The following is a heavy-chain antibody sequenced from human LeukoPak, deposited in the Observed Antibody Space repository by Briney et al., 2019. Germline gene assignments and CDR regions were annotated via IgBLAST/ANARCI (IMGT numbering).Heavy chain of an antibody. CDR2: IHLRGLT. Sequence: SETLSLTCSVSGGSLNFYYWSWIRQPPGQGLEWIGEIHLRGLTNYNPSLSSRVTMSLDTSKNYVSLNLTSVTAADTAVYYCSRENGAFSPFGYWGQGALVIVRS. V-gene: IGHV4-4*08. CDR1: GGSLNFYY. J-gene: IGHJ4*02. CDR3: SRENGAFSPFGY. D-gene: IGHD2-8*01.